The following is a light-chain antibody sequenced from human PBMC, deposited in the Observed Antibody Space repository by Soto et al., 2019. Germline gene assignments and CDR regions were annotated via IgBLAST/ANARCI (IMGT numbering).Light chain of an antibody. J-gene: IGKJ2*01. CDR3: QQYESYPYT. V-gene: IGKV1-5*01. CDR2: YAS. CDR1: QSIQTW. Sequence: DIQMTQSPSTLSASVGDRVTISCRASQSIQTWLAWYQQRPGKAPNLLIFYASDLAGGVSSRFSGSGSGAEFTLTISSLQADDFATYYCQQYESYPYTFGRGTRLEIK.